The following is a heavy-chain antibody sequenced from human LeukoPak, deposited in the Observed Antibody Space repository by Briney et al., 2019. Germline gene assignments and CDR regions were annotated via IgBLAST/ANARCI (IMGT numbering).Heavy chain of an antibody. J-gene: IGHJ4*02. D-gene: IGHD3-16*02. CDR1: GFTFSSYA. CDR2: ISGSGGST. V-gene: IGHV3-23*01. CDR3: AKDRAGVYDYVWGSYRYRLGFGLDY. Sequence: PGGSLRLSCAASGFTFSSYAMSWVRQAPGKGLEWVSAISGSGGSTYYADSVKGRFTISRDNSKNTLYLQMNSLRAEDTAVYYCAKDRAGVYDYVWGSYRYRLGFGLDYWGQGTLVTVSS.